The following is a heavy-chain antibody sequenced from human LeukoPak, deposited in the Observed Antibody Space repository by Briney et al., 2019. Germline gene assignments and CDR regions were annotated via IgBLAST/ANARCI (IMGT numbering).Heavy chain of an antibody. CDR2: IIPIFGTA. CDR3: AREGTKSSSSWSHLYYYMDV. V-gene: IGHV1-69*05. D-gene: IGHD6-13*01. J-gene: IGHJ6*03. Sequence: SVKVSCKASGGTFSSYAISWVRQAPGQGLEWMGGIIPIFGTANYAQKFQGRVTITTDESTSTAYMELSRLRSDDTAVYYCAREGTKSSSSWSHLYYYMDVWGKGTTVTVSS. CDR1: GGTFSSYA.